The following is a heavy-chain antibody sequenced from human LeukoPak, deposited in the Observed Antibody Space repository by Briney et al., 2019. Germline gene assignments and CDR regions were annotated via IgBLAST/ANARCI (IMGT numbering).Heavy chain of an antibody. CDR2: ISYDGSNK. J-gene: IGHJ4*02. CDR1: GFTFSSYA. V-gene: IGHV3-30-3*01. CDR3: ATSSSGWFRFDY. Sequence: GGSLRLSCAASGFTFSSYAMHWVRQAPGKGLEWVALISYDGSNKYYADSVKGRFTISRDNAKNSLYLQMNSLRAEDTAVYYCATSSSGWFRFDYWGQGTLVTVSS. D-gene: IGHD6-19*01.